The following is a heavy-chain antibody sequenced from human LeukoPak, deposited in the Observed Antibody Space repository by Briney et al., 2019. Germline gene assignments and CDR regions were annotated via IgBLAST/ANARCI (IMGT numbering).Heavy chain of an antibody. V-gene: IGHV3-9*01. J-gene: IGHJ6*02. CDR2: ISWNSGSI. CDR3: AKDRVLWFGESSYGMDV. CDR1: GFTFDDYA. D-gene: IGHD3-10*01. Sequence: GGSLRLSCAASGFTFDDYAIHWVRQAPGKGLEWVSGISWNSGSIGYADSVKGRFTISRDNAKNSLYLQMNSLRAEDTALYYCAKDRVLWFGESSYGMDVWGQGTTVTVSS.